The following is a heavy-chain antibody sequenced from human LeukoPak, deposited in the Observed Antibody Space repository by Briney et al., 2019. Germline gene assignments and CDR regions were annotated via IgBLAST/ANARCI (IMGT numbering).Heavy chain of an antibody. D-gene: IGHD6-6*01. J-gene: IGHJ6*03. Sequence: PGGSLRLSCAASGSTFSSHTMNWVRQAPGKGLEWISYISNTGSVIYYADPVKGRFTISRDNSKNTLYLQMNSLRAEDTAVYYCAREGGLARLTYYYYYMDVWGKGTTVTVSS. CDR3: AREGGLARLTYYYYYMDV. CDR2: ISNTGSVI. V-gene: IGHV3-48*01. CDR1: GSTFSSHT.